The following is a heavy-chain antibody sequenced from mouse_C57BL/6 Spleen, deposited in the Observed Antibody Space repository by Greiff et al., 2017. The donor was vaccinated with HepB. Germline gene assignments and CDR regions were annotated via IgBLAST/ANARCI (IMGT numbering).Heavy chain of an antibody. J-gene: IGHJ3*01. CDR1: GYTFTSSW. V-gene: IGHV1-55*01. Sequence: VQLQQSGAELVKPGASVKMSCKASGYTFTSSWITWVKQRPGQGLEWIGDIYPGSGSTNYNEKFKSKATLTVDTSSSTAYMQLSSLTSEDSAVYYCARDTTVVARGFAYWGQGTLVTVSA. CDR3: ARDTTVVARGFAY. D-gene: IGHD1-1*01. CDR2: IYPGSGST.